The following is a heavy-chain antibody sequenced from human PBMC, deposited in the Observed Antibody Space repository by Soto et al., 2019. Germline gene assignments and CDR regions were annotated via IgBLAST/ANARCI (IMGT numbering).Heavy chain of an antibody. D-gene: IGHD6-19*01. CDR1: GFTFSSYD. CDR3: ARGRPVAGSYYFDY. CDR2: IGTAGDT. Sequence: GGSLRLSCAASGFTFSSYDMHWVRQATGKGLEWVSAIGTAGDTYYPGSVKGRFTISRENAKNSLYLQMNSLRAGDTAVYYCARGRPVAGSYYFDYWGQGTLVTVSS. V-gene: IGHV3-13*01. J-gene: IGHJ4*02.